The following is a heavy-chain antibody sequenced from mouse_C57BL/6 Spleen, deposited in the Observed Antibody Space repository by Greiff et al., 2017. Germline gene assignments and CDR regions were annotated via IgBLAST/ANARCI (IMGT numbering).Heavy chain of an antibody. Sequence: EVKLMESGPGLVKPSQSLSLTCSVTGYSITSGYYWNWIRQFPGNKLEWMGYISYDGSNNYNPSLKNRISITRDTSKNQFFLKLNSVTTEDTATYYCARAGYGYDLYYFDYWGQGTTLTVSS. D-gene: IGHD2-2*01. V-gene: IGHV3-6*01. CDR3: ARAGYGYDLYYFDY. CDR1: GYSITSGYY. CDR2: ISYDGSN. J-gene: IGHJ2*01.